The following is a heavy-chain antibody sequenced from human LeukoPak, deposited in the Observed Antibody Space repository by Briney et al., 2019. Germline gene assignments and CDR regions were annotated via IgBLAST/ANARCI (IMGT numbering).Heavy chain of an antibody. D-gene: IGHD3-3*01. Sequence: PSETLSLTCTVSGGSISSSSYYWGWIRQPPGKGLEWIGSIYYSGSTYYNPSLKSRVTISVDTSKNQFPLKLSSVTAADTAVYYCARAPTPRDFWSGYYNWYFDLWGRGTLVTVSS. V-gene: IGHV4-39*01. J-gene: IGHJ2*01. CDR3: ARAPTPRDFWSGYYNWYFDL. CDR1: GGSISSSSYY. CDR2: IYYSGST.